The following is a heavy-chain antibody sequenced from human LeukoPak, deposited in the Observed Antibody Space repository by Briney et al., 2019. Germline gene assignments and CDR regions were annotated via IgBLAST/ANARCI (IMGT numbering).Heavy chain of an antibody. CDR2: INPNSGGT. J-gene: IGHJ3*02. CDR3: ARQAVVTPWYAFDI. V-gene: IGHV1-2*02. CDR1: GYTFTVYY. Sequence: ASVKVSCKASGYTFTVYYMHWVRQAPGQALEWMGWINPNSGGTNFAQKFQGRVSMTRDTSISTAYMELSRLRSDDTAVYYCARQAVVTPWYAFDIWGQGTMVTVSS. D-gene: IGHD4-23*01.